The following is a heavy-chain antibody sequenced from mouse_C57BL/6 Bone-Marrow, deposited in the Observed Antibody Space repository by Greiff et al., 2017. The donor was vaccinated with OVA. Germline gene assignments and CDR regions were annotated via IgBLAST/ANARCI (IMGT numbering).Heavy chain of an antibody. Sequence: VQLQQSGAELVKPGASVKLSCKASGYTFTSYWMHWVKQRPGQGLEWIGMIHPNSGSTNYNEKFKSKATLTVDKSSSTAYMQLSSLTSEDSAVYYCARCIGVYYSNKGFAYWGQGTLVTVSA. CDR2: IHPNSGST. CDR3: ARCIGVYYSNKGFAY. V-gene: IGHV1-64*01. J-gene: IGHJ3*01. D-gene: IGHD2-5*01. CDR1: GYTFTSYW.